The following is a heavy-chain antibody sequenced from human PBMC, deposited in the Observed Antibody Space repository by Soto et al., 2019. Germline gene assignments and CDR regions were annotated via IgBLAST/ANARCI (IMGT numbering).Heavy chain of an antibody. Sequence: QVQLVQSGAEVKKPGASLKVSCKATGNTGTGHYMHWVRQAPGQGLEWMGWINPNSGGTNFAQKFEGRVTLTRDTSIGTFYMDLSGLRSDDTAVYYCARDSYGSTGFFHYDFEYWGQGTLVIVSS. D-gene: IGHD3-22*01. CDR3: ARDSYGSTGFFHYDFEY. CDR1: GNTGTGHY. J-gene: IGHJ4*02. V-gene: IGHV1-2*02. CDR2: INPNSGGT.